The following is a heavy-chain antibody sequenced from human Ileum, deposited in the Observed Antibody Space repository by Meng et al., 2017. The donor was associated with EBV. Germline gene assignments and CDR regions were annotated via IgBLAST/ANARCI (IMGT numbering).Heavy chain of an antibody. CDR1: GYRFTAFG. Sequence: QVQVGQSGAEVKEPGASVKVSCKAFGYRFTAFGISWVRQAPGQGPEWMGWITTYNGDTKYAQKFQGRVTMTRETSTNTAYMELTSLRSDDTAVYYCARTYYGSYGFDYWGQGTLVTVSS. CDR3: ARTYYGSYGFDY. D-gene: IGHD3-10*01. CDR2: ITTYNGDT. V-gene: IGHV1-18*01. J-gene: IGHJ4*02.